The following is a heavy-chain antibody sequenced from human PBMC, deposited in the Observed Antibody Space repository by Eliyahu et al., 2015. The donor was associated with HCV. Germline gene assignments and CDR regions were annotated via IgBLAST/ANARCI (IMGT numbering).Heavy chain of an antibody. CDR2: IGGSGLDT. CDR1: GFSFXEYA. Sequence: QLLXSGGGLVEPGGSLXVXCXVSGFSFXEYAMNWVRQAPGKGLEWVSSIGGSGLDTYYADSVKGRFTISRDNSKSILYLQMNSLRAEDTAKYYCVKDGVARNSRWDWFDPWGQGTLVTVSS. V-gene: IGHV3-23*01. CDR3: VKDGVARNSRWDWFDP. J-gene: IGHJ5*02. D-gene: IGHD3-10*01.